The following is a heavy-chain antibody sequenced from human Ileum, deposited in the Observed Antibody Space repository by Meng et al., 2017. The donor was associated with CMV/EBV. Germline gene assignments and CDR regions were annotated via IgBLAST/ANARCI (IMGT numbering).Heavy chain of an antibody. Sequence: GESLKISCVASGFTFSSHAMNWVRQGPGKGLEWVSTISAGSRATYYADSVRGRLAISRDNSKNTLYLEMNSLRVEDTAVYSCARSGCSISGCHGGWFDPWGQGTLVTVSS. J-gene: IGHJ5*02. D-gene: IGHD2-2*01. CDR2: ISAGSRAT. CDR1: GFTFSSHA. CDR3: ARSGCSISGCHGGWFDP. V-gene: IGHV3-23*01.